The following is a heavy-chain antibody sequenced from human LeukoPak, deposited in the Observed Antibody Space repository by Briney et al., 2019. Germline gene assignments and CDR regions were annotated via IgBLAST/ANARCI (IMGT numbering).Heavy chain of an antibody. Sequence: PGGSLRLSCAVSGFTFSDARMSWVRQSPGKGPEWVGHIKRKTDGGTADYAAPVKGRFTISRVDSKNTLYLQINSLKTEDTSVYYCTTDGTTGTTLTPHDYWGQGTLSPSPQ. D-gene: IGHD1-1*01. V-gene: IGHV3-15*01. CDR3: TTDGTTGTTLTPHDY. CDR1: GFTFSDAR. J-gene: IGHJ4*02. CDR2: IKRKTDGGTA.